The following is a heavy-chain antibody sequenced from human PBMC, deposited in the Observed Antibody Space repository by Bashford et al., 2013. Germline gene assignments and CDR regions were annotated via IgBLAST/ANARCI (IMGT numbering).Heavy chain of an antibody. CDR2: ITWNGGDV. CDR3: LSYNWAVKFDY. Sequence: GGSLRLSCAASGFTFVDYAMHWVRQAPGKGLEWVSSITWNGGDVIYADSVKGRFTISRDNAKKMLYLQMNSLRTDDTAVYYCLSYNWAVKFDYWGQGTLVTVSS. CDR1: GFTFVDYA. V-gene: IGHV3-9*01. J-gene: IGHJ4*02. D-gene: IGHD1-20*01.